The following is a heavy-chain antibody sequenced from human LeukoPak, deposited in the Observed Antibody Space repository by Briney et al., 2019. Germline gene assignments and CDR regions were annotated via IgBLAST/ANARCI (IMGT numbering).Heavy chain of an antibody. Sequence: HPGGSLRLSCAASGFTFSGSAIHWVRQASGKGLEWVGRIRSKANSYATAYAASVKGRFTTSRDDSKSTAYLQMNSPKTEDTAVYYCTSRGYGSGSYYNCGYWGQGTLVTVSS. J-gene: IGHJ4*02. V-gene: IGHV3-73*01. CDR2: IRSKANSYAT. D-gene: IGHD3-10*01. CDR1: GFTFSGSA. CDR3: TSRGYGSGSYYNCGY.